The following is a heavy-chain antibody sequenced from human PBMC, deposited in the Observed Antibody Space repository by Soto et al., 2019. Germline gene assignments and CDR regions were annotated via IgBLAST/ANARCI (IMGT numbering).Heavy chain of an antibody. J-gene: IGHJ2*01. V-gene: IGHV3-15*01. Sequence: KGLEWVGRIKSKTDGGTTDYAAPVKGRFTISRDDSKNTLYLQMNSLKTEDTAVYYCTTDAPLYSGSYYGYFDLWGRGTLVTVSS. D-gene: IGHD1-26*01. CDR3: TTDAPLYSGSYYGYFDL. CDR2: IKSKTDGGTT.